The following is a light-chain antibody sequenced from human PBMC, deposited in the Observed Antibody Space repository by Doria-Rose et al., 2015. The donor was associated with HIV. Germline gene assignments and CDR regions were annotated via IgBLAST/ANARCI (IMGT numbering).Light chain of an antibody. V-gene: IGKV1-39*01. CDR1: QTVSTY. CDR3: QQTYSSPPWT. Sequence: DRVTITCRASQTVSTYLNLFQQEPGKAPKLLIYAASRLQSGVPSRFSGSGSGTDFTLTISGLQPGDFATYYCQQTYSSPPWTFGQGTKVEMK. J-gene: IGKJ1*01. CDR2: AAS.